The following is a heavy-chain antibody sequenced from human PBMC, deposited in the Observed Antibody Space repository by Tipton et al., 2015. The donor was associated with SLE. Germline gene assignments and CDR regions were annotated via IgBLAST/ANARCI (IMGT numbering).Heavy chain of an antibody. V-gene: IGHV3-30*04. Sequence: SLRLSCAASGFTFSNYALHWVRQAPGKGLEWVAVISFDGSKRYYVDSVKGRFTISRDNSKSTLFLQMNNVRADDTSIYYCARGEPAAGFDYWGQGTLVTVSS. D-gene: IGHD6-13*01. CDR2: ISFDGSKR. J-gene: IGHJ4*02. CDR1: GFTFSNYA. CDR3: ARGEPAAGFDY.